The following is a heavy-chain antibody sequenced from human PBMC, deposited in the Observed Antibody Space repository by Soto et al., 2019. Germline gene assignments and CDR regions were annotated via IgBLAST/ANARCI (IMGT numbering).Heavy chain of an antibody. CDR2: INVDSGDT. CDR3: ARGGFSYESSGSPFAF. V-gene: IGHV1-2*07. CDR1: GYTFTTYF. J-gene: IGHJ5*01. D-gene: IGHD3-22*01. Sequence: ASVKVSCKTSGYTFTTYFIHWVRQAPGQGLEWLGWINVDSGDTKSADGFKGRVTLTRDTSITTADMELTSLTSDDTAVYYCARGGFSYESSGSPFAFWGQGTLVTVSS.